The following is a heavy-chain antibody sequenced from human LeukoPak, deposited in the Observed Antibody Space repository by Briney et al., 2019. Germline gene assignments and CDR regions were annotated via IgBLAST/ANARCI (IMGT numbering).Heavy chain of an antibody. CDR2: IYYSGTT. V-gene: IGHV4-59*01. CDR3: AREDPQTTVPEGMDV. D-gene: IGHD4-17*01. Sequence: SETLSLTCAVSGGSISYYSRSWIRQAPGKGLEWVGYIYYSGTTNYNPSLKSRVTISVDTSKTQFSLQLRSVTAADTAVYYCAREDPQTTVPEGMDVWGQGTTVTVSS. CDR1: GGSISYYS. J-gene: IGHJ6*02.